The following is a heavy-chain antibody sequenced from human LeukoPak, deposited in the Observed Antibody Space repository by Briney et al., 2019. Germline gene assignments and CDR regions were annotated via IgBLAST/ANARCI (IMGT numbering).Heavy chain of an antibody. CDR1: GYRFTTYW. D-gene: IGHD5-18*01. V-gene: IGHV5-10-1*01. Sequence: GESLRISCKGSGYRFTTYWISWVRQMPGKGLEWMGRIDPSDSYIKYSPSFQGHVTISADKSIDTAYLQWSSLKASDSAMYYCARIQRDYFYHGMDVWGQGTTVTVSS. CDR3: ARIQRDYFYHGMDV. J-gene: IGHJ6*02. CDR2: IDPSDSYI.